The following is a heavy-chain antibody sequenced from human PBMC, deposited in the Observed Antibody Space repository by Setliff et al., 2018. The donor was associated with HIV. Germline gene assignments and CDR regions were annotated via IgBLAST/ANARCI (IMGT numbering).Heavy chain of an antibody. D-gene: IGHD6-13*01. CDR1: GYTFSTYS. CDR2: VSAYNGHT. V-gene: IGHV1-18*01. J-gene: IGHJ4*02. Sequence: ASVKVSCKASGYTFSTYSITWVRQAPGQGLEWMGWVSAYNGHTDFAQKFQGRITLTTDTSSNTAYMELGSLRSDDTAIYYCARDLFRWAAAGPNYFDSWGQGTLVTVSS. CDR3: ARDLFRWAAAGPNYFDS.